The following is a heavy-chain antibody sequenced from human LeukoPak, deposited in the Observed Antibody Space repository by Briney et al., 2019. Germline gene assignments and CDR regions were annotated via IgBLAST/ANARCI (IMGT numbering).Heavy chain of an antibody. CDR3: TNGLDF. CDR1: GFIFSADA. V-gene: IGHV3-23*01. CDR2: ISGSGERT. J-gene: IGHJ4*02. Sequence: GGSLRLFCAASGFIFSADAMSWVRQVPGKGLEWVSGISGSGERTYYGDSVKGRFSISRDNSKNTLFLQMNSLTVEDTALYYCTNGLDFWGQGTLVTVSS.